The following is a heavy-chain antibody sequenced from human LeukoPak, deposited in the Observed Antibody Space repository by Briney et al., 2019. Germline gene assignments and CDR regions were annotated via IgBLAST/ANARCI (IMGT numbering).Heavy chain of an antibody. CDR3: ARAGGLGYYYYYMDV. J-gene: IGHJ6*03. V-gene: IGHV4-59*01. CDR2: IYYSGST. CDR1: GGSISSYY. D-gene: IGHD3-16*01. Sequence: SETLSLTCTVSGGSISSYYWSWIRQPPGKGLEWIGYIYYSGSTNYNPSLKSRVTISVDTSKNQFSLKLSSVTAADTAVYYCARAGGLGYYYYYMDVWGEGTTVTVSS.